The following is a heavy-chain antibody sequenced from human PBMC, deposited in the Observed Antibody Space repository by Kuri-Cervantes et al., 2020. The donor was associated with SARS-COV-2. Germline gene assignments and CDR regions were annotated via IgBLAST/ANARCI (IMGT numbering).Heavy chain of an antibody. CDR3: ARAYGDYVFREGSDS. V-gene: IGHV3-73*01. CDR2: VRGKANNYAT. CDR1: GFLFSASA. J-gene: IGHJ4*02. Sequence: GESLKISCEVSGFLFSASAIHWVRQGSGKGLEWVGRVRGKANNYATAYAASVKGRFTISRDDSKNMAYLQMNSLRVEDTALYYCARAYGDYVFREGSDSWGQGTLVTVSS. D-gene: IGHD4-17*01.